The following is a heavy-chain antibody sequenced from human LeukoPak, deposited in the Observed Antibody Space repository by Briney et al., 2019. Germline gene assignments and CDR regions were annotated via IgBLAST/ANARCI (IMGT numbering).Heavy chain of an antibody. J-gene: IGHJ6*02. CDR2: IIPMFGTT. CDR1: GSTFSSYA. V-gene: IGHV1-69*13. CDR3: ARVTQRDSNLYGMDV. Sequence: GASVKVSCKASGSTFSSYAISWVRQAPGQGLAWMGGIIPMFGTTNYALKFQGRVTITADESTSTAYMELSSLESEDTAVYYCARVTQRDSNLYGMDVWGQGTTVTVSS. D-gene: IGHD4-11*01.